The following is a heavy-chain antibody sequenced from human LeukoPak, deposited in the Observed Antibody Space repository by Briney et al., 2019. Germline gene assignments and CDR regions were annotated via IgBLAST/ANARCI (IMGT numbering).Heavy chain of an antibody. Sequence: ASVKVSCKASGYTFTSYDINWVRQATGQGLEWMGWMNPNSGNTGYAQKFQGRVTMTRNTSISTAYMEPSSLRSEDTAVYYCARGFGGSGWYGGDYWGQGTLVTVSS. V-gene: IGHV1-8*01. J-gene: IGHJ4*02. CDR2: MNPNSGNT. CDR1: GYTFTSYD. D-gene: IGHD6-19*01. CDR3: ARGFGGSGWYGGDY.